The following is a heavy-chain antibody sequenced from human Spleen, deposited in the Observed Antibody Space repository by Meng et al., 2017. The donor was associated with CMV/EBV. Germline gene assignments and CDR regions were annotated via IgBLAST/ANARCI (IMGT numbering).Heavy chain of an antibody. CDR2: ISAYNDNI. CDR1: GGTFSSYA. D-gene: IGHD6-19*01. J-gene: IGHJ4*02. V-gene: IGHV1-18*01. CDR3: AREVPSVAGFDY. Sequence: ASVKVSCKASGGTFSSYAISWVRQAPGQGLEWMGWISAYNDNIDYAQNLQGRVTMTTDTSTNTAYMDLRSLTSDDTAVYYCAREVPSVAGFDYWGQGTLVTVSS.